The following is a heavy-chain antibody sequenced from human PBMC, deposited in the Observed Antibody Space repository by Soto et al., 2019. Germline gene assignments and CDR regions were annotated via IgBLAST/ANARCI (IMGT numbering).Heavy chain of an antibody. Sequence: TLSLTCTVSGGSISSGGYYWSWIRQHPGKGLEWIGYIYYSGSTYYNPSLKSRVTISVDTSKNQFSLKLSSVTAADTAVYYCARDGDSSGYYSYYFDYWGQGTLVTVSS. CDR2: IYYSGST. D-gene: IGHD3-22*01. V-gene: IGHV4-31*03. CDR1: GGSISSGGYY. CDR3: ARDGDSSGYYSYYFDY. J-gene: IGHJ4*02.